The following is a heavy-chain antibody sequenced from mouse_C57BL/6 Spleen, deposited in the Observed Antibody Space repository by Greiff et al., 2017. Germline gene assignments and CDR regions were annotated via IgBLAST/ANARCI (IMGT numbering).Heavy chain of an antibody. CDR3: ARSRGLRRDDAMDY. D-gene: IGHD2-4*01. J-gene: IGHJ4*01. Sequence: QVQLQQPGAELVRPGSSVKLSCKASGYTFTSYWMHWVKQRPIQGLEWIGNIDPSDSETHYNQKFKDKATLTVDKSSSTAYMQLSSLTSEDSAVYCCARSRGLRRDDAMDYWGQGTSVTVSS. V-gene: IGHV1-52*01. CDR1: GYTFTSYW. CDR2: IDPSDSET.